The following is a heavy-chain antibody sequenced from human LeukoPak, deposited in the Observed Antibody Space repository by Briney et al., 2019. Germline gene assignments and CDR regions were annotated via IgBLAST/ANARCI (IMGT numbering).Heavy chain of an antibody. CDR3: ARYDSSGYSIEY. CDR2: TYFGGNI. Sequence: PSETLSLTCTVSGGAISSHYWSWIRQPPGKGLEWIGYTYFGGNINYNPSLKSRVTISVDTSKTHFSLKLSSVTAADTAVYYCARYDSSGYSIEYWGQGTLVTVSS. D-gene: IGHD3-22*01. J-gene: IGHJ4*02. V-gene: IGHV4-59*11. CDR1: GGAISSHY.